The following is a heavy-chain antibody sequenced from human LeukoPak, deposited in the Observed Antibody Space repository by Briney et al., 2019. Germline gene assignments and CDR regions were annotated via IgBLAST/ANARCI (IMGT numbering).Heavy chain of an antibody. CDR1: GYTFTSYY. Sequence: ASVKVSCKASGYTFTSYYMHWVRQAPGQGLEWMGWINPNSGGTNYAQKFQGRVTMTRDTSISTAYMELSRLRSDDTAVYYCATLTRRWYEYYFGYWGQGTLVTVSS. D-gene: IGHD4-23*01. V-gene: IGHV1-2*02. CDR3: ATLTRRWYEYYFGY. J-gene: IGHJ4*02. CDR2: INPNSGGT.